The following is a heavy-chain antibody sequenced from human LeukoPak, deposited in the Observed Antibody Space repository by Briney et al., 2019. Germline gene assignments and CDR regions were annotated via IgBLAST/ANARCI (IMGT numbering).Heavy chain of an antibody. J-gene: IGHJ3*02. V-gene: IGHV4-39*07. D-gene: IGHD3-9*01. CDR2: IYHSGST. Sequence: SETLSLTCTVSGGSVSSSSYYWGWIRQPPGKGLEWIGSIYHSGSTYYNPSLKSRVTISVDTSKNQFSLKLSSVTAADTAVYYCARVGYFDWLLLSSGAFDIWGQGTMVTVSS. CDR1: GGSVSSSSYY. CDR3: ARVGYFDWLLLSSGAFDI.